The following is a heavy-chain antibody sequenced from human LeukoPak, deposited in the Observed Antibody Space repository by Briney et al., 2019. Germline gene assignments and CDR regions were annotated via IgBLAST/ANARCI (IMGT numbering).Heavy chain of an antibody. V-gene: IGHV4-4*07. CDR3: ARGAYEVFDS. D-gene: IGHD3-3*01. J-gene: IGHJ4*02. Sequence: SETLSLTCTVSGGSISSYYWSWIRQPAGKGLEWIGRIYASGSTNYYPSLKSRVTMSVDTSKNQFSLRLSSVTAADTAVYYCARGAYEVFDSWGQGTLVTVSS. CDR1: GGSISSYY. CDR2: IYASGST.